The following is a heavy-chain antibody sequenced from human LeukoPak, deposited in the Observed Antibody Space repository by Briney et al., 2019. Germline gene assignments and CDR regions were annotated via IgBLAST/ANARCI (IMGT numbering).Heavy chain of an antibody. V-gene: IGHV1-18*01. CDR3: ARGIAAARRAFDI. J-gene: IGHJ3*02. CDR1: GYTFTRYG. D-gene: IGHD6-13*01. CDR2: ISAYNGNT. Sequence: ASVNVSCKASGYTFTRYGFSWVRQAPGQGLEWMGWISAYNGNTNYAQKLQGRVTMTTDTSTSTAYMELRSLRSDDTAVYYCARGIAAARRAFDIWGQGTMVTVSS.